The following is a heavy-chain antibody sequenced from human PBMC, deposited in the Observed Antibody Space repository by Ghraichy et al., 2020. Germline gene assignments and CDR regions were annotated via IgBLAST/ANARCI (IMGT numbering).Heavy chain of an antibody. Sequence: ASVKVSCKTSGYTFTDCYVHWVRQAPGQGLEWMGWINPYTGGTNYAQNFQGRVTMSRDTSTRTAYMELSSLRSDDTALYYCARDPFDDYGDYFDYCGQGTLVTVSS. J-gene: IGHJ4*02. V-gene: IGHV1-2*02. CDR2: INPYTGGT. CDR3: ARDPFDDYGDYFDY. CDR1: GYTFTDCY. D-gene: IGHD4/OR15-4a*01.